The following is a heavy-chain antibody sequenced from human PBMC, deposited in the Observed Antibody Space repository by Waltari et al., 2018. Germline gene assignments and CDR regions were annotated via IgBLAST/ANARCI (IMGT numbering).Heavy chain of an antibody. V-gene: IGHV3-30*03. CDR2: ISYEGSNK. CDR3: ARGRHHISEMQTPNFEY. J-gene: IGHJ4*02. Sequence: QVQLVESGGGGVQPGRALRLSCAGSRCTFSSYGMHWVRQGPGKGLEWVAFISYEGSNKWYADSVKGRFTISRDTSRNTLYLQMNSLRVEDTAVYFCARGRHHISEMQTPNFEYWGQGTLVTVSS. D-gene: IGHD2-21*01. CDR1: RCTFSSYG.